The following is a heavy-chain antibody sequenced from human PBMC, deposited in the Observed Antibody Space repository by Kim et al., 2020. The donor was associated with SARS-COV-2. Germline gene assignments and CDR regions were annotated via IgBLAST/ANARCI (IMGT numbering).Heavy chain of an antibody. Sequence: SMKDRCTTARDNAKNQMSLQMNSLRAEDTAVYYCAINLLRGYYYYGVDVWGQGTTVTVSS. J-gene: IGHJ6*02. V-gene: IGHV3-23*01. CDR3: AINLLRGYYYYGVDV. D-gene: IGHD2-21*01.